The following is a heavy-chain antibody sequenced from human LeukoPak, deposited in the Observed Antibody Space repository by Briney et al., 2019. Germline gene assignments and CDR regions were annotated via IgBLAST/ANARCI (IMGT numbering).Heavy chain of an antibody. V-gene: IGHV3-7*05. Sequence: QSGGSLRLSCAASGFTFSSYWMSWVRQAPGKGLEWVANMRQDGSDKYYVDSVKGRFTISRDNAKNSLYLQMNSLRAEDTAVYYCARDVSSSFLDAFDIWGQGTMVTVSS. CDR2: MRQDGSDK. CDR3: ARDVSSSFLDAFDI. CDR1: GFTFSSYW. D-gene: IGHD6-13*01. J-gene: IGHJ3*02.